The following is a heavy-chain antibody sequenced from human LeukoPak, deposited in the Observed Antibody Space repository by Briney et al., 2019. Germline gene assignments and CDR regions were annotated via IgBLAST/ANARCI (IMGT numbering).Heavy chain of an antibody. J-gene: IGHJ4*02. CDR3: ARGSGEQQLVFY. D-gene: IGHD6-13*01. CDR1: GYTFTSYY. Sequence: EASVKVSCKASGYTFTSYYIHWVRQAPGQGLEWMGIINPSGGSTSYAQKFQGRVTMTRDTSTSTVYMELSSLGSEDTAVYYCARGSGEQQLVFYWGQGTLVTVSS. V-gene: IGHV1-46*01. CDR2: INPSGGST.